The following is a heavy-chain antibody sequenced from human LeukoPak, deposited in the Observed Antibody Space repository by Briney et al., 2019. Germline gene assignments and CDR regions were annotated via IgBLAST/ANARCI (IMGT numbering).Heavy chain of an antibody. Sequence: GGSLRLSCAASGFTVSSNYMSWVRQAPGKGLEWVSVIYSGGSTYYADSVNGGFTISRDNSKNTLYLQMNSLRAEDTVVYYWARDIAVAGSGTEGFDPWGQGTLVTVSS. V-gene: IGHV3-53*01. CDR2: IYSGGST. D-gene: IGHD6-19*01. CDR3: ARDIAVAGSGTEGFDP. J-gene: IGHJ5*02. CDR1: GFTVSSNY.